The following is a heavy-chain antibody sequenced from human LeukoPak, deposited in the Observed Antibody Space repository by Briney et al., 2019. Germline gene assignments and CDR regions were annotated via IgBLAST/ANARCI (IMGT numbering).Heavy chain of an antibody. D-gene: IGHD2-21*01. CDR1: GFTVSSSY. J-gene: IGHJ3*02. CDR2: IYSDGST. V-gene: IGHV3-53*01. Sequence: GGSLRLSCAASGFTVSSSYMSWVRQAPGKGLEWVSIIYSDGSTYYADSVKGRFTISRDNSKNTLSLQMNSLRAEDTAVYYCARGRCGFSYAFDIWGQGTMVTVSS. CDR3: ARGRCGFSYAFDI.